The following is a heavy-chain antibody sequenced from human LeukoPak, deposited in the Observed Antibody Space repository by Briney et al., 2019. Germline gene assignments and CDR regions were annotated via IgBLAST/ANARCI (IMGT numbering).Heavy chain of an antibody. D-gene: IGHD6-19*01. CDR1: GFTFSSYS. J-gene: IGHJ3*02. Sequence: GGSLRLSCAASGFTFSSYSMKWIRQAPGKGLEWVSSISSSSSYIYYADSVKGRFTVSRDNAKNSLYLQMNSLRAEDTAVYYCARDRAYSSGWHSDAFDIWGQGTMVTVSS. CDR3: ARDRAYSSGWHSDAFDI. V-gene: IGHV3-21*01. CDR2: ISSSSSYI.